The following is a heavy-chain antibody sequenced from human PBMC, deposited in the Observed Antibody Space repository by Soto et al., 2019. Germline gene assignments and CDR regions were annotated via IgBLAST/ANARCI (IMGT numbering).Heavy chain of an antibody. CDR1: GFTFSSCA. CDR2: ISYDGSNK. D-gene: IGHD3-3*01. CDR3: ARHKRDLRFLEWSYYFDY. V-gene: IGHV3-30-3*01. Sequence: GGSLRLSCAASGFTFSSCAMSWVRQAPGKGLEWVALISYDGSNKYYADSVKGRFTISRDNSKNTLYLQMNSLRAEDTAVYYCARHKRDLRFLEWSYYFDYWGQGTLVTVSS. J-gene: IGHJ4*02.